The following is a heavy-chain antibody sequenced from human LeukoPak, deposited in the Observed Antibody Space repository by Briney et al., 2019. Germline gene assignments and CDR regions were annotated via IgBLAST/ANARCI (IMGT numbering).Heavy chain of an antibody. J-gene: IGHJ4*02. Sequence: ASVKVSCKASGYTFTGYYMHWVRQAPGQGLQWMGWINPNSGGANSAQKFQGRVTMTRDTSISTAYMELSSLTSDDTAVYYCARTVPGEPFDSWGQGTLVTVSS. V-gene: IGHV1-2*02. D-gene: IGHD6-19*01. CDR2: INPNSGGA. CDR1: GYTFTGYY. CDR3: ARTVPGEPFDS.